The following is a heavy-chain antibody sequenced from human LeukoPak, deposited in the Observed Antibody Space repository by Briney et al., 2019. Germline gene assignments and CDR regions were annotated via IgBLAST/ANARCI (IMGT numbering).Heavy chain of an antibody. V-gene: IGHV4-59*01. J-gene: IGHJ4*02. CDR2: IYDSGST. D-gene: IGHD5-18*01. CDR3: ARGERGVDTAMAQPDY. Sequence: SETLSLTCTVTGGSIGSYYWSWIRQPPGKGLEWIGYIYDSGSTNYNPSLKSRVTISVDTSKNQFSLKLSSVTAADTAVYYCARGERGVDTAMAQPDYWGQGTLVTVSS. CDR1: GGSIGSYY.